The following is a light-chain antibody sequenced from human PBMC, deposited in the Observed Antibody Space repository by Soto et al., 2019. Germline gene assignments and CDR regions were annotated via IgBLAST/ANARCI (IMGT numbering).Light chain of an antibody. CDR3: MQALQTPLT. CDR2: LGS. V-gene: IGKV2-28*01. J-gene: IGKJ1*01. Sequence: DIVMTQSPLSLPVTPGEPASISCRSSQSLLHSNGYNYLDWYLQKPGQSPQLLIYLGSNRSSGVPARFRGSGSGTDFTLKISRVEAEDVGFYYCMQALQTPLTCGQGTKAEIK. CDR1: QSLLHSNGYNY.